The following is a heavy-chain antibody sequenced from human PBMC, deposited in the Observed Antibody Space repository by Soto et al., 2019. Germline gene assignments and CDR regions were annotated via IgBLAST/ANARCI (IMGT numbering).Heavy chain of an antibody. CDR2: VDASGNT. D-gene: IGHD3-22*01. V-gene: IGHV4-4*07. CDR3: ARDVGGSVVPHWFDP. CDR1: GHSISADY. Sequence: QVQLQESGPGLVKASETLSLSCTVSGHSISADYWSWIRQPAGKRLEGIGRVDASGNTNYNHSLKSRVTMSVDTSKNQFFLKVRSVTAADTAMYFCARDVGGSVVPHWFDPWGQGALVTVSS. J-gene: IGHJ5*02.